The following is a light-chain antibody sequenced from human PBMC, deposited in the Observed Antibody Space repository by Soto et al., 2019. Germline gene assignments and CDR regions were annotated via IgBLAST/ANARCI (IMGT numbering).Light chain of an antibody. CDR3: QQYNSWPPIT. J-gene: IGKJ5*01. CDR1: QSLSKS. V-gene: IGKV3-15*01. Sequence: EIVLTQSPGTLSLSPGERATLSCRASQSLSKSLVWYQQKPGQAPRLLIDGASTRATGIPARFSGGGSGTEFTLTISSLQSEDFAVYYCQQYNSWPPITFGQGTRLEIK. CDR2: GAS.